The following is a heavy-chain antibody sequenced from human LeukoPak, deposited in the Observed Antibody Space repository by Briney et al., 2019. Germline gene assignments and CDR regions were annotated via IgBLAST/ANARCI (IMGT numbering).Heavy chain of an antibody. J-gene: IGHJ6*02. V-gene: IGHV4-59*08. CDR3: ARHSYNYYGLDV. CDR1: GGSISSYY. Sequence: KPSETLSLTCTVSGGSISSYYWSWIRQPPGKGLEWIGYIYYSGSTNYNPSLKSRVTISVDTSKNQFSLKLSSVTAADTAVYYCARHSYNYYGLDVWGQGTTITVSS. CDR2: IYYSGST.